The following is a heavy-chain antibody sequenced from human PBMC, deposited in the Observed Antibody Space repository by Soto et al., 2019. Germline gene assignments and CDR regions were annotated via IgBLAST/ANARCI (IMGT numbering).Heavy chain of an antibody. V-gene: IGHV3-74*01. CDR3: ARAEDSSGWYDDYYGMDV. J-gene: IGHJ6*02. D-gene: IGHD6-19*01. CDR1: GFTFSSYW. Sequence: EVQLVESGGGLVQPGGSLRLSCAASGFTFSSYWMHWVRQAPGKGLVWVSRINSDGSSTSYADSVKDRFTISRDNAKNTLYLQMNSLRAEDTAVYYCARAEDSSGWYDDYYGMDVWGQGTTVTVSS. CDR2: INSDGSST.